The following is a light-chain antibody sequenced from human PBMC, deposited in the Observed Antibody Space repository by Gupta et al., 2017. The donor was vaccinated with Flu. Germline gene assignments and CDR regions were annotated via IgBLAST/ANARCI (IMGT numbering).Light chain of an antibody. CDR1: SSNIGSNY. V-gene: IGLV1-47*01. CDR2: RNN. J-gene: IGLJ1*01. Sequence: QSVLTQPPSASGTPGQRGPISCSGSSSNIGSNYVYWYQQLPGTAPKLLIYRNNQRPSGVPDRFSGSKSGTSASLAISGLRSEDEADYYCAAWDDSLSGLYVFGTGTKVTVL. CDR3: AAWDDSLSGLYV.